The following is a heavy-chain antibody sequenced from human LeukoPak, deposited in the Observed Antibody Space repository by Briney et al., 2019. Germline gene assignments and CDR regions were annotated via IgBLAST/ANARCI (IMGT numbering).Heavy chain of an antibody. J-gene: IGHJ4*02. V-gene: IGHV3-7*01. Sequence: GGSLRLSCAASGFTFGSCWMNWVRQTPGKGLEWVANINQDGSQRFYVDSVKGRFTISRDNAKNSLYLQMNSLRAEDTAVYYCARLGYCSSTSCYPDYWGQGTLVTVSS. D-gene: IGHD2-2*01. CDR3: ARLGYCSSTSCYPDY. CDR1: GFTFGSCW. CDR2: INQDGSQR.